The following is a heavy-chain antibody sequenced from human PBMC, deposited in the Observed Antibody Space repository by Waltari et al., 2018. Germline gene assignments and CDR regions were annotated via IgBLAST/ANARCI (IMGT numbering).Heavy chain of an antibody. Sequence: EVQLVESGGGLVQPGGSLRLSCAVSGFTFSTYSMTWVRQAPGKGLEWVANIKQDGTEKYDGDSVKGRFSISRDNGKNLLYLHMNSLRADDTAVYYCARDDMHRTTWYHFWGQGTQVTVSS. J-gene: IGHJ4*02. CDR1: GFTFSTYS. D-gene: IGHD6-13*01. CDR2: IKQDGTEK. V-gene: IGHV3-7*04. CDR3: ARDDMHRTTWYHF.